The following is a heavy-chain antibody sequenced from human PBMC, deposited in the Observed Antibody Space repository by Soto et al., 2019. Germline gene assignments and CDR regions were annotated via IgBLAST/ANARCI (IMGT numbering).Heavy chain of an antibody. CDR1: GFAFGTYG. CDR3: AKRMGCNSATCYGLVD. J-gene: IGHJ4*02. Sequence: EVQLLESGGGLVQPGGSLRLSCAASGFAFGTYGMHWVRQAPGKGLEWVSGISGSGDNTYYADSVKGRFTISRDNSKNTLYLQMISLRADDTAVYFCAKRMGCNSATCYGLVDWGQGTLVTVSS. D-gene: IGHD2-2*01. V-gene: IGHV3-23*01. CDR2: ISGSGDNT.